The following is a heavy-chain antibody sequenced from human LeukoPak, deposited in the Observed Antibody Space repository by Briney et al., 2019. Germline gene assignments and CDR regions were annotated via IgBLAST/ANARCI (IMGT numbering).Heavy chain of an antibody. D-gene: IGHD4-23*01. J-gene: IGHJ4*02. V-gene: IGHV3-30-3*01. CDR2: ISYDGSNK. Sequence: GGSLRLSCAASGFTFSSYAMHWVRQAPGKGLEWVAVISYDGSNKYYADSVKGRFTISRDNSKNTLYLQMNSLRAEDTAAYYCASYGGNSDFDYWGQGTLVTVSS. CDR1: GFTFSSYA. CDR3: ASYGGNSDFDY.